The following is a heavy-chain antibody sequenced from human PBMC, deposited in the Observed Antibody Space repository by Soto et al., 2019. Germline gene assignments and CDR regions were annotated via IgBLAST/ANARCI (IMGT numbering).Heavy chain of an antibody. CDR2: IYYSGST. J-gene: IGHJ5*02. D-gene: IGHD4-17*01. CDR1: GGSISSYY. Sequence: SETLSLTCTVSGGSISSYYWSWIRQPPGKGLEWIGYIYYSGSTNYNPSLKSRVTISVDTSKNQFSLKLSSVTAADTAVYYCARISRGDLRARWFDPWGQGTLVTVSS. CDR3: ARISRGDLRARWFDP. V-gene: IGHV4-59*01.